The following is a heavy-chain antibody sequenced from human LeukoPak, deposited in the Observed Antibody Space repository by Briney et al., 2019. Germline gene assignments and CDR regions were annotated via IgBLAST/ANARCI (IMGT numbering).Heavy chain of an antibody. D-gene: IGHD3-16*01. Sequence: ASVKVSCKASGGTFSSYGISWVRQAPGQGLEWMGWISAYNGNTNYAQKLQGRVTMTTDTSTSTAYMELRSLRSDDTAVYYCARDGGDGELRLGAFDIWGQGTMVTVSS. J-gene: IGHJ3*02. CDR1: GGTFSSYG. CDR3: ARDGGDGELRLGAFDI. V-gene: IGHV1-18*01. CDR2: ISAYNGNT.